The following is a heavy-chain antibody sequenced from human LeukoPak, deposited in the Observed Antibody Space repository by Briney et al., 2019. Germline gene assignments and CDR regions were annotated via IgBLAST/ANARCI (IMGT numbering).Heavy chain of an antibody. CDR1: GGSISSSSYY. J-gene: IGHJ4*02. CDR2: IYYSGST. V-gene: IGHV4-39*07. Sequence: SETLSLTCTVSGGSISSSSYYWGWIRQPPGKGLEWIGSIYYSGSTYYNPSLKSRVTISVDTSKNQFSLKLSFVTAADTAVYYCARDQRDYYYDSSGYYWGQGTLVTVSS. CDR3: ARDQRDYYYDSSGYY. D-gene: IGHD3-22*01.